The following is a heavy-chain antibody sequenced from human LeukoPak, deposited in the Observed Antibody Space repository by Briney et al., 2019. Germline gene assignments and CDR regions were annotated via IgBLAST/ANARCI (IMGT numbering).Heavy chain of an antibody. J-gene: IGHJ4*02. D-gene: IGHD5-24*01. CDR2: ISAYNGNT. CDR1: GYTFTSYG. CDR3: ARDDMATTDFDY. V-gene: IGHV1-18*01. Sequence: GASVKVSCKASGYTFTSYGISWVRQAPGQGLEWMGWISAYNGNTNYAQKLQGRVTMTTDTSTSTAYMELSSLRSEDTAVYYCARDDMATTDFDYWGQGTLVTVSS.